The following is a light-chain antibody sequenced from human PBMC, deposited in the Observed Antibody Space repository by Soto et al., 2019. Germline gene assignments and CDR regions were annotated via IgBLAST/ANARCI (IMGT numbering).Light chain of an antibody. V-gene: IGKV3-15*01. CDR2: GAS. Sequence: EIVMTQSPATLSVSPGERATLTCRASQSVSSNLAWYQQKPGQAPRPLIYGASTRATGIPARFSGSGSGTEFTLTISSLQSVDFAVYYCQQYYNWPWTFGQGTKVEIK. CDR1: QSVSSN. CDR3: QQYYNWPWT. J-gene: IGKJ1*01.